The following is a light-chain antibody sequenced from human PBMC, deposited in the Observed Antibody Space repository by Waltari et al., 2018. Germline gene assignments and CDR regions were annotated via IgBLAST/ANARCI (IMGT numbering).Light chain of an antibody. CDR1: QSISNC. CDR2: KAS. CDR3: QQYNSYSLLT. J-gene: IGKJ4*01. Sequence: DIQMTQSPSTLSASVGDRVTIPCRPSQSISNCLAWYQQKPGKAPKLRIYKASTLESGVPSRFSGSGSGTEFTLTISSLQPDDFATYYCQQYNSYSLLTFGGGTKVEIK. V-gene: IGKV1-5*03.